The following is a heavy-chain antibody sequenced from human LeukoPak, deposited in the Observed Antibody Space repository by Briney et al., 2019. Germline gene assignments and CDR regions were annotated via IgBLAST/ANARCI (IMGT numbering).Heavy chain of an antibody. V-gene: IGHV3-33*01. CDR2: IWYDGSNK. CDR1: GFTFSSYG. D-gene: IGHD3-9*01. J-gene: IGHJ4*02. Sequence: GGSLRLSCAASGFTFSSYGMHWVRQAPGKGLEWVAVIWYDGSNKYYADSVKGRFTISRDNSKNTLYLQMNSLRAEDTAVYYCARDLPPYDILTGYLGYWGQGTLVTVSS. CDR3: ARDLPPYDILTGYLGY.